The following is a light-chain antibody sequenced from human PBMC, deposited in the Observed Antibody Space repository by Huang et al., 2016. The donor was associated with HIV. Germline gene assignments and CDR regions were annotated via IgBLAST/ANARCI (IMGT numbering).Light chain of an antibody. CDR3: QQRGDWPLT. CDR1: QPIGTS. Sequence: IVWTQSPATLSLAPGERATLSCRASQPIGTSLAWFKQKPGQAPWLLIYAASNRATCIPARFGGRGSGTDFTLTISSLEPEDFAVYYCQQRGDWPLTFGGGTRVEIK. J-gene: IGKJ4*01. CDR2: AAS. V-gene: IGKV3-11*01.